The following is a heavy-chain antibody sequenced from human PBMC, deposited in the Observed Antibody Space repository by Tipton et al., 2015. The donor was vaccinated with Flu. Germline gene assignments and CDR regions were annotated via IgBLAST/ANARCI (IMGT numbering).Heavy chain of an antibody. CDR1: GFTFSSYA. Sequence: SLRLSCAASGFTFSSYAMSWVRQAPGKGLEWVSGISGRGGRTYYADSVRGRFTISRDNSKNTLYLQMNSLRAEDTAVYYCARRVGTFGAAIEDDAFHIWGQGTLVTVSS. D-gene: IGHD3-16*02. CDR2: ISGRGGRT. V-gene: IGHV3-23*01. J-gene: IGHJ3*02. CDR3: ARRVGTFGAAIEDDAFHI.